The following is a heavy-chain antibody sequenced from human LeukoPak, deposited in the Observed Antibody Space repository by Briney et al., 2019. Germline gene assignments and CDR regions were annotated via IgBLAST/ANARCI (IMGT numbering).Heavy chain of an antibody. CDR3: ARGRSITLLRGVAMSDGFDI. J-gene: IGHJ3*02. Sequence: PGGSLRLSCAASGFTFSSYWMHWVRQAPGKGLVWVSRISSDGSNTGYADSVKGRFTISRDNAKNLLFLQMNGLRAEDTALYYCARGRSITLLRGVAMSDGFDIWGQGAMVAVSS. D-gene: IGHD3-10*01. CDR1: GFTFSSYW. V-gene: IGHV3-74*01. CDR2: ISSDGSNT.